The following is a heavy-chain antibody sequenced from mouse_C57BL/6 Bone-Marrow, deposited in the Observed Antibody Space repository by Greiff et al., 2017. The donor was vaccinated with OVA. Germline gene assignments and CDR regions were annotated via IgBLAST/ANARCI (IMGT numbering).Heavy chain of an antibody. CDR1: GFTFSDFY. CDR3: ARAQGYPYAMDY. Sequence: EVQLVESGGGLVQSGRSLRLSCATSGFTFSDFYMEWVRQAPGKGLEWIAASRNKANDYTTEYSASVKGRFIVSRDTSQSILYLQMNALRAEDTAIYYCARAQGYPYAMDYWGQGTSVTVSS. D-gene: IGHD2-2*01. CDR2: SRNKANDYTT. V-gene: IGHV7-1*01. J-gene: IGHJ4*01.